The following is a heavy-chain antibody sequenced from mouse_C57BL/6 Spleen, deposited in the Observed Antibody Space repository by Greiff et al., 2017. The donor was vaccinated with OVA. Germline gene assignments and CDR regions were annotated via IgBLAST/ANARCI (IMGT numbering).Heavy chain of an antibody. V-gene: IGHV1-82*01. Sequence: QVQLQQSGPELVKPGASVKISCKASGYAFSSSWMNWVKQRPGKGLEWIGRIYPGDGDTNYNGKFKGKATLTADKSSSTAYMQLSSLTSEDSAVYFCASPTAYYSNFDYWGQGTTLTVSS. CDR2: IYPGDGDT. CDR3: ASPTAYYSNFDY. CDR1: GYAFSSSW. D-gene: IGHD2-5*01. J-gene: IGHJ2*01.